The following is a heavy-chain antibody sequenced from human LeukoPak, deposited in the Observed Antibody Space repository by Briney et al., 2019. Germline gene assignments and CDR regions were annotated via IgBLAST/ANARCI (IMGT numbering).Heavy chain of an antibody. CDR3: AKGAQIDY. CDR1: GFTFSSYG. V-gene: IGHV3-30*18. Sequence: PGRSLRLSCAASGFTFSSYGMHWVRQAPGKGLEWVAVISYDGSNKYYADSVKGRFTIPRDNSKNTLYLQMNSLRAEDTAVYYCAKGAQIDYWGQGTLVTVSS. J-gene: IGHJ4*02. CDR2: ISYDGSNK.